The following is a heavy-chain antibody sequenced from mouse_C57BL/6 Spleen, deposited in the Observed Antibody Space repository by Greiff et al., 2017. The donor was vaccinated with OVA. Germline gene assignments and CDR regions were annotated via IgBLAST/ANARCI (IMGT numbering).Heavy chain of an antibody. V-gene: IGHV2-2*01. CDR2: IWSGGST. CDR1: GFSLTSYG. CDR3: ARNGANWDADWYFDV. D-gene: IGHD4-1*01. J-gene: IGHJ1*03. Sequence: LQESGPGLVQPSQSLSITCTVSGFSLTSYGVHWVRQSPGKGLEWLGVIWSGGSTDYNAAFISRLSISKDNSKSQVFFKMNSLQADDTAIYYCARNGANWDADWYFDVWGTGTTVTVSS.